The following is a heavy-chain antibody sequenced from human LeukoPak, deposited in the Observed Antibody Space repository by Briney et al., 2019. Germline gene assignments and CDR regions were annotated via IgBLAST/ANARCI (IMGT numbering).Heavy chain of an antibody. CDR2: INPNSGGT. V-gene: IGHV1-2*02. J-gene: IGHJ4*02. D-gene: IGHD2-15*01. CDR1: GDTFTGYY. Sequence: ASVTLSCTASGDTFTGYYMHWVRQAPGQGLEWMGWINPNSGGTNYAQTFQGRVTITRDTSISTAYMELSRLRSDDTAVYYCAREGGLGYCSGGSCYHFDYWGQGTLFTVSS. CDR3: AREGGLGYCSGGSCYHFDY.